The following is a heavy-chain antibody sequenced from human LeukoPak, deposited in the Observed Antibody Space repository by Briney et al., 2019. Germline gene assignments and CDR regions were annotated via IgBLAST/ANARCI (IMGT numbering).Heavy chain of an antibody. V-gene: IGHV1-69*13. Sequence: SVKVSCKASGGTFSSYAISWVRQAPGQGLEWMGGIIPIFGTANYAQKFQGRVTITADESTTTACMELSSLGSEDTAVYYCARQKAYDLLTAAGYYFDYWGQGTLVTVSS. J-gene: IGHJ4*02. D-gene: IGHD3-9*01. CDR3: ARQKAYDLLTAAGYYFDY. CDR1: GGTFSSYA. CDR2: IIPIFGTA.